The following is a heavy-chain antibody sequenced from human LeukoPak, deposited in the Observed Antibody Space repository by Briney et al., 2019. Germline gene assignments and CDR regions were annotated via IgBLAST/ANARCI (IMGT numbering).Heavy chain of an antibody. D-gene: IGHD3-3*01. CDR3: ARDPSDFWSGYPTDY. CDR2: MKGDGSEI. J-gene: IGHJ4*02. V-gene: IGHV3-7*01. Sequence: GGSLRLSCAASGFTFSTYWMTWVRQASGKGLEWVANMKGDGSEIYYVDSVKGRFTISRDNAKNSLYLQMNSLRAEDTAVYYCARDPSDFWSGYPTDYWGQGTLVTVSS. CDR1: GFTFSTYW.